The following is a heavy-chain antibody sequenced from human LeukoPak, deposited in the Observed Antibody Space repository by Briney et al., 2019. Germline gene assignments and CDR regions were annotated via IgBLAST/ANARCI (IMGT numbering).Heavy chain of an antibody. J-gene: IGHJ4*01. CDR2: IRQDGSEK. CDR1: GFTFTDFW. D-gene: IGHD6-13*01. V-gene: IGHV3-7*01. CDR3: ARDGTAPGLYFDL. Sequence: GGSLRLSCEVSGFTFTDFWMNWVRQAPGKGPEWVASIRQDGSEKTYVDSVKGRFTISRDNTKNSLSLQLNSLRAEDTAVYYCARDGTAPGLYFDLWGQGTLVTVSS.